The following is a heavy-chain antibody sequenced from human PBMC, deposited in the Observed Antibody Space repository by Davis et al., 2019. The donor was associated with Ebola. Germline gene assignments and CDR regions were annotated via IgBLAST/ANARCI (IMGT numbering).Heavy chain of an antibody. V-gene: IGHV5-51*01. Sequence: GESLKISCKASGYSFTSYWIGWVRQMPGKGLEWMGIIYPGDSDTRYSPSFQGQVTISADKSISTAYLQWSTLKASDTAMYYCASSMIRGVIRNFDYWGQGTLITVSS. D-gene: IGHD3-10*01. CDR3: ASSMIRGVIRNFDY. CDR1: GYSFTSYW. CDR2: IYPGDSDT. J-gene: IGHJ4*02.